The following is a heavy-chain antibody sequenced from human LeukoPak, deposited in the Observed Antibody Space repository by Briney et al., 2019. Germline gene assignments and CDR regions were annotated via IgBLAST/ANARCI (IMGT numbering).Heavy chain of an antibody. CDR3: AREWNY. CDR2: IKRDGSEM. Sequence: GGSLRLSCAASGFTFSSSWMSWVRQAPGTGLEWVANIKRDGSEMYYVDSVKGRFTISRDNPKNSLYLQMNSLRAEDTAVYYCAREWNYWGLGTLVTVSS. J-gene: IGHJ4*02. CDR1: GFTFSSSW. V-gene: IGHV3-7*05.